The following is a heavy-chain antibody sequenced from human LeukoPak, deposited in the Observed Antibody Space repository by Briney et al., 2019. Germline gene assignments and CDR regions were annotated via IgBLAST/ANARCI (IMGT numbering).Heavy chain of an antibody. CDR1: GGTFSSYA. V-gene: IGHV1-69*13. CDR3: ARSRSPYYYDSSGYGLVDY. Sequence: SVKVSCKASGGTFSSYAISWVRQAPGQGLGWMGGIIPILGTANYAQKFQGRVTITADESTSTAYMELSSLRSEDTAVYYCARSRSPYYYDSSGYGLVDYWGQGTLVTVSS. J-gene: IGHJ4*02. CDR2: IIPILGTA. D-gene: IGHD3-22*01.